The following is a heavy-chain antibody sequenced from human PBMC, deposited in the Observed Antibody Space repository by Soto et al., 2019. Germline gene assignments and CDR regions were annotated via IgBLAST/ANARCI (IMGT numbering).Heavy chain of an antibody. D-gene: IGHD2-2*01. CDR2: IKQDGSEK. V-gene: IGHV3-7*01. CDR3: ARYFVGYCSSTSCRHRDNWFDP. CDR1: GFTFSSYW. Sequence: GGSLRLSCAASGFTFSSYWMSWVRQAPGKGLEWVANIKQDGSEKYYVDSVKGRFTISRDNAKNSLYLQMNSLRAEDTAVYYCARYFVGYCSSTSCRHRDNWFDPWGQGTLVTVSS. J-gene: IGHJ5*02.